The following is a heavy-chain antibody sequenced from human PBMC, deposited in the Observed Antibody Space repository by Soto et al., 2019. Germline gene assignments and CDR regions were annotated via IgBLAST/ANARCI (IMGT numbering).Heavy chain of an antibody. CDR2: VSAYNGYT. V-gene: IGHV1-18*01. Sequence: QVQLVQSGAEVKKPGASVKVSCKASGFTFTSYGFSWVRQAPGEGLEWMGWVSAYNGYTTYAQKLQGRVTMTTHTSTNTAYMERRSLRSDDTAVYYCARAGRSIAVALSDSWGQGTLVTVSS. J-gene: IGHJ4*02. CDR1: GFTFTSYG. CDR3: ARAGRSIAVALSDS. D-gene: IGHD6-19*01.